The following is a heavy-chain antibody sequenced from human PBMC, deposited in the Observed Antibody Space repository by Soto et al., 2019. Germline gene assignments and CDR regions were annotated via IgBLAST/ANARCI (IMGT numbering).Heavy chain of an antibody. CDR2: INHSGST. CDR3: ARDGYTVTPNYYYGMDV. J-gene: IGHJ6*02. D-gene: IGHD4-4*01. Sequence: SETLSLTSAFYGGPFSGYYWTWIRQPPGTGLEWIGEINHSGSTNYNPSLKSRVTISVDTSKNQFSLKLSSVTAADTAVYYCARDGYTVTPNYYYGMDVWGQGTTVTVSS. V-gene: IGHV4-34*01. CDR1: GGPFSGYY.